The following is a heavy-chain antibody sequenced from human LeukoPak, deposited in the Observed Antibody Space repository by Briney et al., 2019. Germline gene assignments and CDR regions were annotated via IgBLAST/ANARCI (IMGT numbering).Heavy chain of an antibody. CDR1: GGSISSYY. CDR3: ARENTGSYREFDY. CDR2: IYSGGST. J-gene: IGHJ4*02. Sequence: SETLSLTCTVSGGSISSYYWSWIRQPAGKGLEWIGRIYSGGSTNHNPSLKSRVTMSVDSSNNQFSLKLSSVTAADTAVFYCARENTGSYREFDYWGQGTLVTVSS. D-gene: IGHD1-26*01. V-gene: IGHV4-4*07.